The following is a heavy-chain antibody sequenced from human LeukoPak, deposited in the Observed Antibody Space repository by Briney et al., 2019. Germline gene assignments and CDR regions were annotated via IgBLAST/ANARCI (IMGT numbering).Heavy chain of an antibody. CDR1: GFTFSSYA. J-gene: IGHJ4*02. Sequence: GGSLRLSRAASGFTFSSYAMHWVSQAPAKGLECVAVISYDGSNKYYADSVKGRFTISRDNSKNTLYLQMNSLRAEDTAVYYGARGVVVAATRSGDYWGQGTLVTVSS. D-gene: IGHD2-15*01. V-gene: IGHV3-30*04. CDR3: ARGVVVAATRSGDY. CDR2: ISYDGSNK.